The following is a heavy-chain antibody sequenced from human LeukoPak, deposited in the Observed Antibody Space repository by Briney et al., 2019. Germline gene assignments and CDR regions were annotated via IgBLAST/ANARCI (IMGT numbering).Heavy chain of an antibody. V-gene: IGHV3-7*01. CDR2: IKQDGSEK. CDR1: GSTFSSYW. Sequence: QSGGSLRLSCAASGSTFSSYWMSWVRQAPGKGLEWVANIKQDGSEKYYVDSVKGRFTISRDNAKNSLYLQMNSLRAEDTAVYYCARDLDTAMVSVGLTYYYYYMDVWGKGTTVTVSS. CDR3: ARDLDTAMVSVGLTYYYYYMDV. D-gene: IGHD5-18*01. J-gene: IGHJ6*03.